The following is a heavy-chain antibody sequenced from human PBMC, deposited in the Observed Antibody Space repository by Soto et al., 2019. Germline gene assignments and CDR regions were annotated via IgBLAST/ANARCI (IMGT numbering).Heavy chain of an antibody. J-gene: IGHJ3*02. CDR3: AKQISGYDYYGDAFDI. CDR1: GFTFSSYA. D-gene: IGHD5-12*01. Sequence: GGSLRLSCAASGFTFSSYAMSWVRQAPGKGLEWVSAISGSGGSTYYADSVKGRFTISRDNSKNTLYLQMNSLRAEDTAVYYCAKQISGYDYYGDAFDIWGQGTMVTVSS. CDR2: ISGSGGST. V-gene: IGHV3-23*01.